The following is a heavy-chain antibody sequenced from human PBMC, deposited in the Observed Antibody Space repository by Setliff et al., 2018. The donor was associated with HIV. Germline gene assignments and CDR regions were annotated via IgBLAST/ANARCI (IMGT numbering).Heavy chain of an antibody. J-gene: IGHJ3*02. CDR1: GYIFSTYY. V-gene: IGHV1-46*01. D-gene: IGHD5-12*01. CDR2: INPSSGRT. CDR3: TRGGHSGDLLDAFDI. Sequence: ASVKVSCKASGYIFSTYYMHWVRQAPGHGPEWMGIINPSSGRTSYAQKFQGRVSMTRDTSTGTVYMDLSRLRYEDTAVYYCTRGGHSGDLLDAFDIWGQGTMVTVSS.